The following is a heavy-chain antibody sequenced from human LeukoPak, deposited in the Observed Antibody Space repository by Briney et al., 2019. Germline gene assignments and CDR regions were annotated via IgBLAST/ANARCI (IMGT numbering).Heavy chain of an antibody. V-gene: IGHV3-30-3*01. CDR2: ISYDGSNK. D-gene: IGHD3-22*01. CDR1: GFTFSSYA. J-gene: IGHJ4*02. CDR3: AMGRSSGYFPPFDY. Sequence: GGSLRLSCAASGFTFSSYAMHWVRQAPGKGLEWVAVISYDGSNKYYADSVKGRFTISRDNSKNTLYLQMNSLRAEDTAVYYCAMGRSSGYFPPFDYWGQGTLVTVSS.